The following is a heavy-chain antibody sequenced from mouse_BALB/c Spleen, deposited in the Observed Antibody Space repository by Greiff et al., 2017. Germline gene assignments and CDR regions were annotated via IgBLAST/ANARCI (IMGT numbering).Heavy chain of an antibody. J-gene: IGHJ4*01. CDR1: GFNIKDYY. CDR3: NAWGYGNYAMDY. D-gene: IGHD2-1*01. CDR2: IDPDNGDT. V-gene: IGHV14-4*02. Sequence: VQLQQSGAELVRSGASVKLSCTASGFNIKDYYMHWVKQRPEQGLEWIGWIDPDNGDTEYAPKFQGKATMTADTSSNTAYLQLSSLTSGDTAVYYCNAWGYGNYAMDYWGQGTSVTVSS.